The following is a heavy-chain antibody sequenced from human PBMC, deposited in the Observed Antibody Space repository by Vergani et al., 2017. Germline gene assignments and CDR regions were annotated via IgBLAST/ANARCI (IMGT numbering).Heavy chain of an antibody. Sequence: QVQLVESGGGVVQPGRSLRLSCAASGFTFSSYGMHWVRQAPGKGLEWVAVISYDGSNKYYADSVKGRFTISRDNSKTTLYLKMNSLRAEDTAVYYCAKLQGHCSSTSCEGYYYYMDVWGKGTTVTVSS. V-gene: IGHV3-30*18. J-gene: IGHJ6*03. CDR1: GFTFSSYG. CDR2: ISYDGSNK. CDR3: AKLQGHCSSTSCEGYYYYMDV. D-gene: IGHD2-2*01.